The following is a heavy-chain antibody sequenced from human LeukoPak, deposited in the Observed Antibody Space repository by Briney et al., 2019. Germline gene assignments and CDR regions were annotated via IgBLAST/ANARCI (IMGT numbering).Heavy chain of an antibody. J-gene: IGHJ3*02. D-gene: IGHD3-9*01. CDR3: ARDRSYDILSGYPDNDAFDI. Sequence: GSVKVSCKASGYTFTSYGINWVRQAPGQGLEWMGWISAYNGNTNYAQKLQGRVTMTTDTSTSTAYMELRSLRSDDTAVYYCARDRSYDILSGYPDNDAFDIWGQGTMVNVSS. CDR1: GYTFTSYG. CDR2: ISAYNGNT. V-gene: IGHV1-18*01.